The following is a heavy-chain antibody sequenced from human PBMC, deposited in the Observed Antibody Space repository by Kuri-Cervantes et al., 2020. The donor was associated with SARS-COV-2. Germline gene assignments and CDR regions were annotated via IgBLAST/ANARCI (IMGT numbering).Heavy chain of an antibody. V-gene: IGHV4-39*01. J-gene: IGHJ4*02. D-gene: IGHD2-8*01. CDR3: ARQYCTNGVCYTPFDY. Sequence: SETLSLTCTVSGGSISSSSYYWGWIRQPPVKGLEWIGSIYYSGSTYYNPSLKSRVTISVDTSKNQFSLKLSSVTAADMAVYYCARQYCTNGVCYTPFDYWGQGTLVTVSS. CDR2: IYYSGST. CDR1: GGSISSSSYY.